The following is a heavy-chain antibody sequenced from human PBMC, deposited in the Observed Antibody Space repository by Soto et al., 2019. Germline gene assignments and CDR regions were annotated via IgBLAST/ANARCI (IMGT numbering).Heavy chain of an antibody. CDR1: GGSISSGCYS. CDR2: IYHSGST. Sequence: QLQLQESGSGLVKPTQTLSLTSAVSGGSISSGCYSWSWIRQPPGKGLEWIGYIYHSGSTYYNPSLKSRVTISVDRSKNQFSLKLSYVTAADTAVYYCAGGPGVARNYWGQGTLVTVSS. J-gene: IGHJ4*02. V-gene: IGHV4-30-2*01. D-gene: IGHD5-12*01. CDR3: AGGPGVARNY.